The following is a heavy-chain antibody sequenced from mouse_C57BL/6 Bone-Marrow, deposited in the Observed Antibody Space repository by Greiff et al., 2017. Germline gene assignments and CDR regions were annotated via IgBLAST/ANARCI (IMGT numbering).Heavy chain of an antibody. Sequence: QVQLKQSGAELMKPGASVKLSCKASGYTFTGYWIEWVKQRPGHGLEWIGEILPGSGSTNYNEKFKGKATFTADTSSNTAYMHLSSLTTADPAIYNCARSFYVNYFFYAMDYWGQGTSVTVSS. J-gene: IGHJ4*01. CDR3: ARSFYVNYFFYAMDY. CDR2: ILPGSGST. V-gene: IGHV1-9*01. CDR1: GYTFTGYW. D-gene: IGHD2-1*01.